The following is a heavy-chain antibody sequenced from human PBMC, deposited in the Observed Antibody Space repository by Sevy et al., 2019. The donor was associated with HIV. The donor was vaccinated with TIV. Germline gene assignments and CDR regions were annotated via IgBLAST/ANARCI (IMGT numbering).Heavy chain of an antibody. V-gene: IGHV1-18*01. CDR2: ISAYNGNT. D-gene: IGHD5-12*01. CDR1: GYTFTSYG. CDR3: ARRADGYNGLGYYFDY. Sequence: ASVKVSCKASGYTFTSYGISWVRQAPGQGLEWMGWISAYNGNTNYAQKLQGRVTMTTDTSTSTASMELSSLRSNYTAVYYCARRADGYNGLGYYFDYWGQGTLVTVSS. J-gene: IGHJ4*02.